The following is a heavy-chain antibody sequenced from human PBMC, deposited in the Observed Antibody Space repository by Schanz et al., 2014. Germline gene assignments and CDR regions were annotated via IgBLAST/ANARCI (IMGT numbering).Heavy chain of an antibody. D-gene: IGHD5-12*01. CDR2: IWYDGNNK. J-gene: IGHJ4*02. CDR3: ARTGYDPSLTH. V-gene: IGHV3-33*01. Sequence: QVQLVESGGGVVQPGRSLRLSCAASGFTFSSYGMHWVRQAPGKGLEWVAVIWYDGNNKFYADSVKGRFIISRDNSKNTLDLQMNSLRSEDTAVYYCARTGYDPSLTHWGQGTLVTVSS. CDR1: GFTFSSYG.